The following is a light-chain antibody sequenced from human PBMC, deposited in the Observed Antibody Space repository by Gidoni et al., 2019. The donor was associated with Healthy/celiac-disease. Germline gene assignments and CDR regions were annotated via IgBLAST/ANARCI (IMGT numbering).Light chain of an antibody. V-gene: IGLV3-19*01. CDR1: SLRSYY. CDR3: NSRDSSGSNWV. Sequence: SSELTQDPAVSVALGQTVRITCQGASLRSYYASWYQQKPGQAPVLVIYGKNNRPSGIPDRFSGSSSGNTASLTITGAQAEDEADYYCNSRDSSGSNWVFGGGTKLTVL. J-gene: IGLJ3*02. CDR2: GKN.